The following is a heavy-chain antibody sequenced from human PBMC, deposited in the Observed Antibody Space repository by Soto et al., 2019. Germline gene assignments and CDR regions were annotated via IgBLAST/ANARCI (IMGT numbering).Heavy chain of an antibody. D-gene: IGHD3-22*01. CDR3: AKILYYYDSSGYYLGAFDY. CDR1: GFTFSSYA. V-gene: IGHV3-23*01. CDR2: ISGSGGST. Sequence: EVQLLESGGGLVQPGGSLRLSCAASGFTFSSYAMSWVRQAPGKGLEWVSAISGSGGSTYYADSVKGRFTISRDNSKNTLYLQMNSLRAEDTAVYYCAKILYYYDSSGYYLGAFDYWGQGTLVTVSS. J-gene: IGHJ4*02.